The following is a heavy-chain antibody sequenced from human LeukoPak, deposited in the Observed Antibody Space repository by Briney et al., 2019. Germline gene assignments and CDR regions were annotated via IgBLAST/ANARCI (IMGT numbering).Heavy chain of an antibody. CDR2: FYYSGST. CDR1: GGSNRSGDYY. Sequence: SETLSLTCTVSGGSNRSGDYYWSWIRQPPGKGLQWIGYFYYSGSTYYNPSLKSRVTISVDTCKIQFFLKLSSVTAADTDVYYCGRESSYYDSSAYYLGYGTQSYFDYWGQGALVTVSS. V-gene: IGHV4-30-4*01. CDR3: GRESSYYDSSAYYLGYGTQSYFDY. J-gene: IGHJ4*02. D-gene: IGHD3-22*01.